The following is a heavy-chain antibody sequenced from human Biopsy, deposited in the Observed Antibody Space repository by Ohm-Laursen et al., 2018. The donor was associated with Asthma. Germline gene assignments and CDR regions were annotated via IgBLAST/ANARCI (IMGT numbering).Heavy chain of an antibody. CDR1: GFTFSNYG. D-gene: IGHD2-8*01. Sequence: SLRLSCAASGFTFSNYGMHWVRQVTGKGLDWVAVVTYDGISQYYAESVKGRFTISRDNSRNTLNLQMNSVRPDDTAVYFCARERAGVLGSYNGMDVWGPGTTVSVSS. CDR2: VTYDGISQ. CDR3: ARERAGVLGSYNGMDV. V-gene: IGHV3-30*03. J-gene: IGHJ6*02.